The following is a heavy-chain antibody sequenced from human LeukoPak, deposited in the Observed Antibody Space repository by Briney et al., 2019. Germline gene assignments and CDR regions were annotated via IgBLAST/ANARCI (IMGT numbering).Heavy chain of an antibody. CDR3: ARDLAAAGLLDY. CDR2: IYYSGST. V-gene: IGHV4-59*01. CDR1: GGSISSYY. D-gene: IGHD6-13*01. Sequence: SETLSLTCTVSGGSISSYYWSWIRQPPGKGLEWIGYIYYSGSTNYNPSLKSRVTISVDTSKNQFSLKLSSVTAADTAVYYCARDLAAAGLLDYWGQGTLVTVSS. J-gene: IGHJ4*02.